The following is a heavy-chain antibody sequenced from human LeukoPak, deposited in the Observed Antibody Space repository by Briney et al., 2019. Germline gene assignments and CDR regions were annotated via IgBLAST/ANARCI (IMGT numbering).Heavy chain of an antibody. CDR1: GFTFSSYG. D-gene: IGHD6-13*01. Sequence: GGSLRLSCAASGFTFSSYGMHWVRQAPGKGLEWVAFIRYDGSNKYYADSVKGRFTISRDNSKNTLYLRMNSLRAEDTAVYFCAKPSSSWTLSYYFDYWGQGTLVTVSS. CDR3: AKPSSSWTLSYYFDY. CDR2: IRYDGSNK. J-gene: IGHJ4*02. V-gene: IGHV3-30*02.